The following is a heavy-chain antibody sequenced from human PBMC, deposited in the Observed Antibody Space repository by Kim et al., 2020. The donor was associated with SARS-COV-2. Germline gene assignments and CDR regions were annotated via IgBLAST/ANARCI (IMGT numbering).Heavy chain of an antibody. D-gene: IGHD6-13*01. CDR1: GYTFTSYA. J-gene: IGHJ6*02. CDR2: INTNTGNP. V-gene: IGHV7-4-1*02. CDR3: AREGYSSSWYSYYYYYAMDV. Sequence: ASVKVSCKASGYTFTSYAMNWVRQAPGQGLEWMGWINTNTGNPTYAQGFTGRFVFSLDTSVSTAYLQISSLKAEDTAVYYCAREGYSSSWYSYYYYYAMDVWPRDHGHRLL.